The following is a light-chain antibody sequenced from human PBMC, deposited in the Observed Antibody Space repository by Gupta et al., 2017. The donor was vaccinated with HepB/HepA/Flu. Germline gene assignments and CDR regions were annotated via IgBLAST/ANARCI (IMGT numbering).Light chain of an antibody. J-gene: IGKJ1*01. V-gene: IGKV2-28*01. Sequence: DIVMTQSPLSLPVTPGEPASISCRSSRSLLQTSGYNYLDWYLQKPGQSPQLLIYWGSKRPYGVPDRFSGSGSGTEFTLKSRRGEAEDVGVYYCMQDQEPRTFGQGTKVEIK. CDR3: MQDQEPRT. CDR2: WGS. CDR1: RSLLQTSGYNY.